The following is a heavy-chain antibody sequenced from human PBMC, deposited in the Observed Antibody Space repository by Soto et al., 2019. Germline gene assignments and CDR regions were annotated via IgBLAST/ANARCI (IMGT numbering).Heavy chain of an antibody. V-gene: IGHV4-39*01. CDR1: GGSISSSSYS. D-gene: IGHD3-10*01. CDR2: IYYSGTT. J-gene: IGHJ4*02. Sequence: KSSETLSLTCTVSGGSISSSSYSWGWIRQPPGKGLEWIGTIYYSGTTNYNPSLKSRVTISVDTSQNQFSLKLHSLTAADTAVYYCASLRGIKFDYWGQGALVTVSS. CDR3: ASLRGIKFDY.